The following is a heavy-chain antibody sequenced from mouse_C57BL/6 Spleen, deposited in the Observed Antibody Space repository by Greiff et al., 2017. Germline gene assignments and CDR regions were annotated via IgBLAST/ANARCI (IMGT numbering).Heavy chain of an antibody. CDR3: ARGGGSAMDC. CDR1: GYAFSSSW. Sequence: QVQLQQPGAELVKPGASVKMSCKASGYAFSSSWMNWVKQRPGKGLEWIGRIYPGDGDTNYNGKFKGKATLTADKSSSTAYMQLSSLTSEDSAVYFCARGGGSAMDCWGKGTSVTVSS. CDR2: IYPGDGDT. J-gene: IGHJ4*01. V-gene: IGHV1-82*01.